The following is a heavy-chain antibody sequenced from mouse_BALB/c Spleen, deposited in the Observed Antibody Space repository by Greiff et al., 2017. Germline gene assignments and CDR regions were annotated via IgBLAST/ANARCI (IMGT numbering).Heavy chain of an antibody. J-gene: IGHJ2*01. D-gene: IGHD1-2*01. Sequence: VKLMESGPGLVAPSQSLSITCTVSGFSLTSYGVHWVRQPPGKGLEWLGVIWAGGSTNYNSALMSRLSISKDNSKSQVFLKMNSLQTDDTAMYYCARESTADGLFDYWGQGTTLTVSS. CDR2: IWAGGST. CDR1: GFSLTSYG. V-gene: IGHV2-9*02. CDR3: ARESTADGLFDY.